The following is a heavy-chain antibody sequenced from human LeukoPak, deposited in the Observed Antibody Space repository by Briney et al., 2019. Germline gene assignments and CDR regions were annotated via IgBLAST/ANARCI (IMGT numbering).Heavy chain of an antibody. D-gene: IGHD6-6*01. CDR3: ARVLDDSSSNYQALVY. J-gene: IGHJ4*02. Sequence: GGSLRLSCVVSGFTFSNFWMTWVRRAPGKGLEWVANIKQDGSEKNYLRSVKGRFLISRDNAKNSLYLQLSAMRAEDTAVYYCARVLDDSSSNYQALVYWGQGTLVSVSS. CDR2: IKQDGSEK. CDR1: GFTFSNFW. V-gene: IGHV3-7*03.